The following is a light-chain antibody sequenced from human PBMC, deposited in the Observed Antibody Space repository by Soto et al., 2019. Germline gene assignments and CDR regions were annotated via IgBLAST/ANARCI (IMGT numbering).Light chain of an antibody. J-gene: IGKJ2*01. CDR2: GAS. CDR3: QHYNNWPPYA. Sequence: EIVMTQSPATLSVSPGERVTLSCRASQSVFSHLAWYQQKPGQVPRLLIYGASTRATGIPARFGGSGSGTEFTLTISSLQPEDFAVYYCQHYNNWPPYAFGQGTKLEIK. CDR1: QSVFSH. V-gene: IGKV3-15*01.